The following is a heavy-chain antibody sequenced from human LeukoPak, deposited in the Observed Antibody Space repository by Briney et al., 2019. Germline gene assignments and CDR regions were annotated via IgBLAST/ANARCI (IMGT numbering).Heavy chain of an antibody. CDR2: IYYSGST. CDR1: GGSISSSSYY. CDR3: ARWLRRYGYFDY. J-gene: IGHJ4*02. V-gene: IGHV4-39*07. Sequence: SETLSLTCTVSGGSISSSSYYWGWIRQPPGKGLEWIGSIYYSGSTYYNPSLKSRVTISVDTSKIQFSLKLSSVTAADTAVYYCARWLRRYGYFDYWGQGTLVTVSS. D-gene: IGHD5-12*01.